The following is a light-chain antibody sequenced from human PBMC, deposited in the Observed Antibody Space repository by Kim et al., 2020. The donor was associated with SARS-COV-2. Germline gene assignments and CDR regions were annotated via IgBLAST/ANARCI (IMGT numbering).Light chain of an antibody. V-gene: IGLV3-1*01. CDR1: KLGDKY. CDR3: QAWDSSTAV. CDR2: QDS. Sequence: SVSPGQTASITCSGDKLGDKYACWYQQKPGQSPVLVIYQDSKRPSGIPERFSGSNSGNTATLTISGTQAMDEADYYCQAWDSSTAVFGGGTQLPS. J-gene: IGLJ2*01.